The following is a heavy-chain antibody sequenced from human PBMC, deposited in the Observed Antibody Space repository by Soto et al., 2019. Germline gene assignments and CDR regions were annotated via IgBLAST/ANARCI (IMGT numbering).Heavy chain of an antibody. CDR1: GGSISSGGYS. CDR2: IYHSGST. Sequence: PSETLSLTCAVSGGSISSGGYSWSWIRQPPGKGLEWIGYIYHSGSTYYNPSLKSRVTMSVDTSKNQFSLELTSVTAADTAVYYCATGRVYYGSEYWGQGTLVTV. J-gene: IGHJ4*02. D-gene: IGHD3-10*01. CDR3: ATGRVYYGSEY. V-gene: IGHV4-30-2*02.